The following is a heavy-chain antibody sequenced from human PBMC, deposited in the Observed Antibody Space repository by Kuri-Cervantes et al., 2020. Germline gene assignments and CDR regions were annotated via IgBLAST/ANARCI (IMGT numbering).Heavy chain of an antibody. Sequence: ASVKVSCKASGYTFTSYGISWVRQAPGQGLEWMGWISAYNGNTNYAQKLQGKVTMTTDTSTSTAYMELRSLRSDDTAAYYCARSKILRRLAVAGVDWFDPWGQGTLVTVSS. J-gene: IGHJ5*02. CDR1: GYTFTSYG. V-gene: IGHV1-18*01. CDR2: ISAYNGNT. D-gene: IGHD6-19*01. CDR3: ARSKILRRLAVAGVDWFDP.